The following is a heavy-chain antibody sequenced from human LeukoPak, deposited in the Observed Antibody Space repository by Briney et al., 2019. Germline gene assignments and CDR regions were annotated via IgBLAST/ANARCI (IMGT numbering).Heavy chain of an antibody. V-gene: IGHV3-7*01. CDR3: ARDSPGYGGYDF. Sequence: PGGSLRLSCADSGFTFSRYWMSWVRQAPGKGPEWVANIKQDGSEKYYVDSVKGRFTSSKDNAKNPLYLQMNSLRAADTAVYYCARDSPGYGGYDFWGQGTLVTVSS. D-gene: IGHD5-12*01. CDR1: GFTFSRYW. J-gene: IGHJ4*02. CDR2: IKQDGSEK.